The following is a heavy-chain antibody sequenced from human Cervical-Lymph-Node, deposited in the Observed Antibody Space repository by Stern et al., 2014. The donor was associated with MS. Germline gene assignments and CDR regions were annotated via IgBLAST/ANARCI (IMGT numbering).Heavy chain of an antibody. Sequence: QVQLVQSGAEVRKPGASVKVSCKASGYTFTAHYIHWVRQAPGLGLEWMGRINANSGGPNYAQKFQGRVTMTRATSLSTAYMELRSLTSDDTAVYYCARAREMTTMTERREIAFDIWGQGTMVTVSS. D-gene: IGHD5-24*01. CDR3: ARAREMTTMTERREIAFDI. J-gene: IGHJ3*02. CDR2: INANSGGP. V-gene: IGHV1-2*06. CDR1: GYTFTAHY.